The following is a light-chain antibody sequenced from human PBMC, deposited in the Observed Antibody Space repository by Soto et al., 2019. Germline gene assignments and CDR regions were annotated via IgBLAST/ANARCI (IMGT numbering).Light chain of an antibody. V-gene: IGLV2-14*03. CDR1: SSDVGAYNY. CDR3: SSYTPNSTLYV. Sequence: QSVLTQPASVSGSPGQSITISCTGTSSDVGAYNYVSWYQQYPGNAPKYIIYDVTNRPSGVSYRFSGSKSGNTAYLTISGLQAEDEADYYCSSYTPNSTLYVFGTGTKLTVL. J-gene: IGLJ1*01. CDR2: DVT.